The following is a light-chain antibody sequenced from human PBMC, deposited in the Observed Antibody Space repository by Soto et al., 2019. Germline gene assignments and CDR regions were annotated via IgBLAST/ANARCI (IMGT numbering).Light chain of an antibody. V-gene: IGLV1-51*01. CDR3: GTWDSSLSAWV. J-gene: IGLJ3*02. CDR2: DNN. CDR1: SSNIGNKY. Sequence: QSVLTQPPSVSAAPGQKVTISCSGSSSNIGNKYVSWYQQFPGTAPKLLIYDNNKRPSGIPDRFSGSKSGTSATLGITGLQTGDEADYYCGTWDSSLSAWVFGGGTQLTVL.